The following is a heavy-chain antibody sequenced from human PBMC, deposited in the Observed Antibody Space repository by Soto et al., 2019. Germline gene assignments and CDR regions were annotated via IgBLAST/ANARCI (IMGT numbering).Heavy chain of an antibody. CDR1: GFSFSNYN. Sequence: GALRLSCVASGFSFSNYNMNWVRQAPGKGLEWVSYITDSSDTVHYADSVRGRFTISRDNAESSLYLQMNSLRDEDTAVYFCARDFGHGYYLDYWGRGTLVTVSS. D-gene: IGHD3-3*01. V-gene: IGHV3-48*02. CDR2: ITDSSDTV. CDR3: ARDFGHGYYLDY. J-gene: IGHJ4*02.